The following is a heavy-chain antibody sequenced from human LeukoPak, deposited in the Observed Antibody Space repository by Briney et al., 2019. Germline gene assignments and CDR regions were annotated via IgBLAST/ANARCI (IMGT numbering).Heavy chain of an antibody. V-gene: IGHV3-53*01. CDR3: AKALWGYCSGGSCRLSY. CDR1: GFTVSSNY. D-gene: IGHD2-15*01. Sequence: GGSLRLSCAASGFTVSSNYMSWVRQAPGKGLEWVSVIYSGGSTYYADSVKGRFTISRDNSKNTLYLQMNSLRAEDTAVYYCAKALWGYCSGGSCRLSYWGQGTLVTVSS. CDR2: IYSGGST. J-gene: IGHJ4*02.